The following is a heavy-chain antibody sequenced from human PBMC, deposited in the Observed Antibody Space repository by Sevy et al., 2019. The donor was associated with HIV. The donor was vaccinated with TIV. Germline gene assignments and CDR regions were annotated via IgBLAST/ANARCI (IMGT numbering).Heavy chain of an antibody. Sequence: GGSLRLSCAASGFTFSSYWMSWVRQAPGKGLEWVANIKQDGSEKYYVDSVKGRFTISRDNAKNSLYLQMNSLRAEDTAVYYCAREPYYDYVWGSYPLGAFDIWGQGTMVTVS. D-gene: IGHD3-16*02. V-gene: IGHV3-7*01. J-gene: IGHJ3*02. CDR1: GFTFSSYW. CDR2: IKQDGSEK. CDR3: AREPYYDYVWGSYPLGAFDI.